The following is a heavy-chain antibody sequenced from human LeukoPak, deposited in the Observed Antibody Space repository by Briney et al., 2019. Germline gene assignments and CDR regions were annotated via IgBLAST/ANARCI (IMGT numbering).Heavy chain of an antibody. D-gene: IGHD1-26*01. CDR2: INTTTGSP. Sequence: ASVKVSCKASGYIFTNYEMNWVRQVPGQGLEWMGWINTTTGSPTYAQGFTGRFVFSLDTSVSTTYLQISSLEAEDTAVYYCARTVLGATGYFDYWGQGTLITVSS. CDR1: GYIFTNYE. J-gene: IGHJ4*02. V-gene: IGHV7-4-1*02. CDR3: ARTVLGATGYFDY.